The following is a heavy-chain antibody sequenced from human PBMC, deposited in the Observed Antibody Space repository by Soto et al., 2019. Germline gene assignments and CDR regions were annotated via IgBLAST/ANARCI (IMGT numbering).Heavy chain of an antibody. V-gene: IGHV1-18*01. D-gene: IGHD5-18*01. CDR3: AREGDTAMVDYYYGMDV. J-gene: IGHJ6*02. Sequence: GASVKVSCKASGYTFTSYGISWVRQAPGQGLEWMGWISAYNGNTNYAQKLQGRVTMTTDTSTSTAYMELRSLRSDDTAVYYCAREGDTAMVDYYYGMDVWGQGTTVTVSS. CDR2: ISAYNGNT. CDR1: GYTFTSYG.